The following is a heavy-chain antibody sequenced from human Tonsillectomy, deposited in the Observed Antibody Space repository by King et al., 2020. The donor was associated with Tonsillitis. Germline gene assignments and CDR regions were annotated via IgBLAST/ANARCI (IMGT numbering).Heavy chain of an antibody. CDR1: GGSISSYY. CDR3: ARVNHGQLVPYPYYYYGRDV. V-gene: IGHV4-4*07. Sequence: VQLQESGPGLVKPSETLSLTCTVSGGSISSYYWSWIRQPAGKGLEWIGRIYTSGSTNYNPSLKSRVTMSVDTSKNQFSLKLSSVTAADTAVYYCARVNHGQLVPYPYYYYGRDVWAKGPRSPSP. D-gene: IGHD6-6*01. J-gene: IGHJ6*02. CDR2: IYTSGST.